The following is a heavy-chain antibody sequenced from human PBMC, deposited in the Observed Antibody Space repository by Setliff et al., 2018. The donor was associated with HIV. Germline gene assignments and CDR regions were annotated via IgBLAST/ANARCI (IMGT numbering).Heavy chain of an antibody. CDR2: IRYDGGYA. CDR3: AKMLDIAVPQTGDRKSRIIATLDP. Sequence: GGSLRLSCAASGFIFSRYGIHWVRQAPGKGLDWVAFIRYDGGYAYYADSVKGRFSVSRDNSNKTLYLQMNSLRADDTAMYYCAKMLDIAVPQTGDRKSRIIATLDPWGQGTLVTVSS. CDR1: GFIFSRYG. J-gene: IGHJ5*02. D-gene: IGHD3-10*01. V-gene: IGHV3-30*02.